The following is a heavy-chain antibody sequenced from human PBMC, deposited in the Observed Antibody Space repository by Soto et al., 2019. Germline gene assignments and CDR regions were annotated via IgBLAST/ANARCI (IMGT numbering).Heavy chain of an antibody. CDR2: IYWDDDK. J-gene: IGHJ6*02. CDR1: GFSLSTSGVG. V-gene: IGHV2-5*02. CDR3: IQSRCGGDCLQSYASHYYYGMDV. D-gene: IGHD2-21*02. Sequence: QITLKESGPTLVKPTQTLTLTCTFSGFSLSTSGVGVGWIRQPPGKALEWLALIYWDDDKRYSPSLRSRRTISKGASRKQVVLTMTTMDPVETAAYHCIQSRCGGDCLQSYASHYYYGMDVWGQGTTVTVSS.